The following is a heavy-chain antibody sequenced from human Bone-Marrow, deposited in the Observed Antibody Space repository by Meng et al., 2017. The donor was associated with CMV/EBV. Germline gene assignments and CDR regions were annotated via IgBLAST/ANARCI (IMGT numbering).Heavy chain of an antibody. Sequence: SETLSLTCTVSGGSISSSSYYWGWIRQPPGKGLEWIGSIYYSGSTYYNPSLKSRVTISVDTSKNQFSLNLTSVTAADTAVYYCAREYTNSSAHLGDYFDYWGHGTRVNGAS. D-gene: IGHD6-6*01. CDR1: GGSISSSSYY. CDR2: IYYSGST. V-gene: IGHV4-39*07. CDR3: AREYTNSSAHLGDYFDY. J-gene: IGHJ4*01.